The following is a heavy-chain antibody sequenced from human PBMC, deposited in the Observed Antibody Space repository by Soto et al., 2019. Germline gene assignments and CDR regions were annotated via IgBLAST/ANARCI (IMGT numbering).Heavy chain of an antibody. Sequence: QVQLVQSGAEVKKPGSSVKVSCKASGGTFSSYAISWVRQAPGQGLEWMGGIIPIFGTANYAQKFQGRVTITADESTSTAYMELSSLRSEDTAVYYCSSPSPRISCISTSCYSVGSLGGMDVWGQGTTVTVSS. J-gene: IGHJ6*02. CDR1: GGTFSSYA. CDR3: SSPSPRISCISTSCYSVGSLGGMDV. CDR2: IIPIFGTA. D-gene: IGHD2-2*01. V-gene: IGHV1-69*12.